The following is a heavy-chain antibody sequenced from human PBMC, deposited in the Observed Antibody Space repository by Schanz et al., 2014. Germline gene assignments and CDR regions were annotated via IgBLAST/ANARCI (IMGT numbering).Heavy chain of an antibody. CDR3: ARNRGSGGQNWYFDL. D-gene: IGHD1-26*01. CDR2: INTGSNYI. CDR1: GFSFSDYY. Sequence: QERLVESGGGVVQPGRSLRLSCAASGFSFSDYYMSWIRQAPGKGLEWISFINTGSNYINYADSVKGRFTISRDNTKNSLFLQLNSLRADDTAVYYCARNRGSGGQNWYFDLWGRGTLVTVSS. V-gene: IGHV3-11*05. J-gene: IGHJ2*01.